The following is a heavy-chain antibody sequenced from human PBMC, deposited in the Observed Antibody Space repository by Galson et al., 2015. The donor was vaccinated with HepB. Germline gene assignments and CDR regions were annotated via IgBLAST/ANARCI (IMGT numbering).Heavy chain of an antibody. J-gene: IGHJ4*02. CDR1: GFTFTKYA. V-gene: IGHV3-23*01. Sequence: LRLSCAVSGFTFTKYAVSWVRQAPGKGLDWVSAISASGISTYYADSVKGRFTVSRDNSKNTLYLQMNSLRAEDTAVYYCAKDRGSGSGSSFDYWGQGTLVTVSS. CDR3: AKDRGSGSGSSFDY. CDR2: ISASGIST. D-gene: IGHD3-10*01.